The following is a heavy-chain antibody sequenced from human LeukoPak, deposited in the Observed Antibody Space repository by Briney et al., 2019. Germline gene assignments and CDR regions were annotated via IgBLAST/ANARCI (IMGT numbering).Heavy chain of an antibody. CDR2: ISTSSTYI. D-gene: IGHD6-19*01. V-gene: IGHV3-21*01. J-gene: IGHJ4*02. CDR1: GFTFSSYS. CDR3: ARDSVWRGPAMAVAGTDF. Sequence: GGSLRLSCAASGFTFSSYSMNWVRQAPGKGLEWVSSISTSSTYIYYADSMKGRFTISRDNAKNSLYLQMNSLRAEDTAVYYCARDSVWRGPAMAVAGTDFWGRGTLVTVSS.